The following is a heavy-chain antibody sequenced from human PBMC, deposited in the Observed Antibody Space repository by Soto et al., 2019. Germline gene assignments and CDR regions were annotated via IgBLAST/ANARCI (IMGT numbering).Heavy chain of an antibody. CDR1: RFTFSTYW. V-gene: IGHV3-7*01. J-gene: IGHJ6*02. CDR3: AGGNALDV. CDR2: IHQDGNEK. Sequence: LRLSCAASRFTFSTYWMTWVRQTPGKRLEWVANIHQDGNEKYYMDSAKGRFTISRDNAKNSLYLQMTSLRAEDTAVYYCAGGNALDVWGQGTTVTVSS.